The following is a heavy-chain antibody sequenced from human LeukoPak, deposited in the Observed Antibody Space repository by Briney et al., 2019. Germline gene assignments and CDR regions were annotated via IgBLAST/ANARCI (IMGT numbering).Heavy chain of an antibody. V-gene: IGHV4-34*01. CDR3: ARGKRIAEMATINYFDY. J-gene: IGHJ4*02. D-gene: IGHD5-24*01. CDR1: GGSFSGYY. Sequence: SETLSLTCAVYGGSFSGYYWSWIRQPPGKGLEWIGEINHSGSTNYNPSLKSRVTISVDTSKNQFSLKLSSVTAADTAVYYCARGKRIAEMATINYFDYWGQGTLVTVSS. CDR2: INHSGST.